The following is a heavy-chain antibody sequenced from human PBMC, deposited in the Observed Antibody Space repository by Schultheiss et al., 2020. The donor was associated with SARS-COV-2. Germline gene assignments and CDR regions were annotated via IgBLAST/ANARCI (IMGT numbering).Heavy chain of an antibody. V-gene: IGHV4-4*02. CDR1: GGSISSSNW. D-gene: IGHD3-3*01. Sequence: SCAVSGGSISSSNWWSWVRQPPGKGLEWIGFIYYSGSTHYNPSLKSRVTISVDTSKNQFSLKLSSVTAADTAVYYCARALRITIFGVVYYFDYWGQGTLVTVSS. CDR2: IYYSGST. J-gene: IGHJ4*02. CDR3: ARALRITIFGVVYYFDY.